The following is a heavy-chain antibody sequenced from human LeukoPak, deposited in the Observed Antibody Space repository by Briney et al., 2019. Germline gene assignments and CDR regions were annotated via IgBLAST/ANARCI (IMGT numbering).Heavy chain of an antibody. Sequence: ASETLSLTCAVYGGSFSGYYWSWIRQPPGKGLEWIGEINHSGSTNYNPSLKSRVTISVDTSKNQFSLKPSSVTAADTAVYYCATNGYSGYDYDYYYYYMDVWGKGTTVTVSS. CDR3: ATNGYSGYDYDYYYYYMDV. D-gene: IGHD5-12*01. CDR2: INHSGST. J-gene: IGHJ6*03. V-gene: IGHV4-34*01. CDR1: GGSFSGYY.